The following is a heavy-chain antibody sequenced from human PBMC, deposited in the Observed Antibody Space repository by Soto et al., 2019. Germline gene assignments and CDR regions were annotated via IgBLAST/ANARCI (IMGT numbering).Heavy chain of an antibody. V-gene: IGHV4-34*01. CDR1: GGSFSGYY. Sequence: PSETLSLTCAVYGGSFSGYYWSWIRQPPGKGLEWIGEINHSGSTNYNPSLKSRVTISVDTSKNQFSLKLSSVTAANTAVYYCARGVSYSGYGYYFDYWGQGTLVTVSS. J-gene: IGHJ4*02. CDR2: INHSGST. D-gene: IGHD5-12*01. CDR3: ARGVSYSGYGYYFDY.